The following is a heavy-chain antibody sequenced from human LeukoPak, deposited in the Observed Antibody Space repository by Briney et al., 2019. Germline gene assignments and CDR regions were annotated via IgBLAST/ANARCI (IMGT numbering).Heavy chain of an antibody. Sequence: SSETLSLTCTVSGDSISSYYGSWIRQPAGKGLEWIGRIYSSGSTNYNPSLTRRVTMSLDTSKNQFSLRLSSVTAADTAVYYCARDRDYYGSGTYGMDVWGQGTTVTVSS. V-gene: IGHV4-4*07. CDR1: GDSISSYY. J-gene: IGHJ6*02. CDR2: IYSSGST. D-gene: IGHD3-10*01. CDR3: ARDRDYYGSGTYGMDV.